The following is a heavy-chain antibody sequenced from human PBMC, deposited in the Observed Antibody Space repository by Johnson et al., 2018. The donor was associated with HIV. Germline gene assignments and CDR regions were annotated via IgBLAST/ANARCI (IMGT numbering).Heavy chain of an antibody. Sequence: VQLVESGGGLMQPGGSLRLSCVASGFTVSNNFMSWVRQAPGKGLEWVSVIYSGGSTYYADSVTGRFTISRDNSKNTLYLQMNSLRAEDTAVYYCAKDPRSSSWYWDAFDIWGQGTMVTVSS. CDR3: AKDPRSSSWYWDAFDI. D-gene: IGHD6-13*01. J-gene: IGHJ3*02. CDR1: GFTVSNNF. V-gene: IGHV3-53*01. CDR2: IYSGGST.